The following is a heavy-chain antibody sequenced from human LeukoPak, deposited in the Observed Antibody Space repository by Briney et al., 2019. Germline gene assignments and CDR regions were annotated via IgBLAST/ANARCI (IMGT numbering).Heavy chain of an antibody. Sequence: SETLSLTCAVYGGSFSGYYWSWIRQPPGKGLEWIGYVYATGTTNYNPSLKTRATISIYTSKDQLSLTLTSVTAADTAVYYCARVGSGGAWFDFWGQGTLVSVSS. V-gene: IGHV4-59*01. CDR1: GGSFSGYY. D-gene: IGHD6-19*01. CDR2: VYATGTT. J-gene: IGHJ4*02. CDR3: ARVGSGGAWFDF.